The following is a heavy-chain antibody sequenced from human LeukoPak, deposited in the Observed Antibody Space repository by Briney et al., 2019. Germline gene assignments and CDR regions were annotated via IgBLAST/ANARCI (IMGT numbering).Heavy chain of an antibody. D-gene: IGHD6-13*01. CDR1: GFTFSSYA. J-gene: IGHJ5*02. Sequence: PGGSLRLSCAASGFTFSSYAMHWVRQAPGKGLEWVAVISYDGSNKYYADSVKGRFTISRDNSKNTLYLQMNSLRAEDTAVYYCARALGIAAAGTGWFGPWGQGTLVTVSS. CDR3: ARALGIAAAGTGWFGP. CDR2: ISYDGSNK. V-gene: IGHV3-30-3*01.